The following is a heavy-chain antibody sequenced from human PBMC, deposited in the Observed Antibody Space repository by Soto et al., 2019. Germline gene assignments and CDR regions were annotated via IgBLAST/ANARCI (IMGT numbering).Heavy chain of an antibody. D-gene: IGHD4-17*01. CDR3: ARDPPSRYGDSVRYYYYGMDV. CDR1: GFTFSSYS. J-gene: IGHJ6*02. Sequence: GGSLRLSCAASGFTFSSYSMNWVRQAPGKGLEWVSSISSSSSYIYYADSVKGRFTISRDNATNSLYLQMNSLRAEDTAVYYCARDPPSRYGDSVRYYYYGMDVWGQGTAVTVS. V-gene: IGHV3-21*01. CDR2: ISSSSSYI.